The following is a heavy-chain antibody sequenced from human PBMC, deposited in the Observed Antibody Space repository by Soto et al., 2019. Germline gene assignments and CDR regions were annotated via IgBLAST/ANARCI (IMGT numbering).Heavy chain of an antibody. CDR2: IYYTGKT. Sequence: SETLSLTCSVSGDYIHVGGYYWTWIRQRPGKGLEWMGYIYYTGKTYYNPSLESRLTMPVDRSKNQFSLRLTSVTAADTAVYFCGRDLTSNANCIDPWGRGTLVTVSS. D-gene: IGHD2-2*01. V-gene: IGHV4-30-4*01. J-gene: IGHJ5*02. CDR3: GRDLTSNANCIDP. CDR1: GDYIHVGGYY.